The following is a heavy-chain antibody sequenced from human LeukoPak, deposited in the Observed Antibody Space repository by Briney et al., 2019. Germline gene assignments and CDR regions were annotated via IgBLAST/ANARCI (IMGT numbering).Heavy chain of an antibody. V-gene: IGHV3-48*03. D-gene: IGHD2-21*02. Sequence: GGSLRLSCAASGFTFSSYEMNWVRQAPGKGLEWVSYISSSGSTIYYADSVKGRFTISRDNAKNSLYLQMNSLRAEDTAVYYCARDSLGCGACSAYWGQGTLVTVPS. J-gene: IGHJ1*01. CDR2: ISSSGSTI. CDR1: GFTFSSYE. CDR3: ARDSLGCGACSAY.